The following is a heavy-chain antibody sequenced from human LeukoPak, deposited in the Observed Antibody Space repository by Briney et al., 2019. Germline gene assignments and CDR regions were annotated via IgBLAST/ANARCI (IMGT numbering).Heavy chain of an antibody. CDR3: ARARNDYDSSGFSALDL. Sequence: GGSLRLSCAASGFTFSTYWMSWVRQAPGKGLEWVANIKQDGSAKFYVDSVKGRFTISRDNAKNSLYLQVNSLRAEDTAVYYCARARNDYDSSGFSALDLWGQGTLVTVSS. CDR2: IKQDGSAK. J-gene: IGHJ5*02. V-gene: IGHV3-7*02. D-gene: IGHD3-22*01. CDR1: GFTFSTYW.